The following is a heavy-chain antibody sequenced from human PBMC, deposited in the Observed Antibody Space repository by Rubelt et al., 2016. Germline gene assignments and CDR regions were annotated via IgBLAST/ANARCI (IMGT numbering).Heavy chain of an antibody. CDR1: GGSISSPSFF. J-gene: IGHJ4*02. CDR3: VRVDGSAYLFDS. Sequence: QVQLQESGPGLVKPSETLSLTCTVSGGSISSPSFFWGWIRQPPGKGLEWIGTVYYRGTPYYNPSLKGRVSMSVDTSKNPFSLKLTSVTAADTAMYFCVRVDGSAYLFDSWGQGSLVTVSS. V-gene: IGHV4-39*07. CDR2: VYYRGTP. D-gene: IGHD3-16*01.